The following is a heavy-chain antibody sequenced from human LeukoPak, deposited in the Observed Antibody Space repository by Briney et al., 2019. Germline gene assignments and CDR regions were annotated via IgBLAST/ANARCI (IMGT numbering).Heavy chain of an antibody. CDR2: ISGAGGTV. CDR1: GFTFSTYS. CDR3: ASHKLY. J-gene: IGHJ4*02. Sequence: GGSLRLSCVASGFTFSTYSMNWVRQAPGKGLEWISYISGAGGTVYYADSVKGRFTISRDNAKNSLFLQMNSLRAEDTAVYYCASHKLYWGQGTLVTVSS. V-gene: IGHV3-48*04.